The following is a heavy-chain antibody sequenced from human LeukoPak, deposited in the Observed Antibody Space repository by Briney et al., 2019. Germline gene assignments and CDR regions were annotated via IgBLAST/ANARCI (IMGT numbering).Heavy chain of an antibody. Sequence: ASVKVSCKASGGTFSSYAISWVRQAPGQGLEWMGGIIPIFGTANYAQKFQGRVTITTDESTSTAYMELSGLRSGDTAVYYCARALPGDGDLFFDYWGQGTLVTVSS. CDR2: IIPIFGTA. CDR1: GGTFSSYA. V-gene: IGHV1-69*05. J-gene: IGHJ4*02. CDR3: ARALPGDGDLFFDY. D-gene: IGHD4-17*01.